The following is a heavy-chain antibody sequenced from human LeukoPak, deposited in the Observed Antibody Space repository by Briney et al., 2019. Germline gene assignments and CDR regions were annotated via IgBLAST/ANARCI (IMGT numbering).Heavy chain of an antibody. CDR2: ISYDGSNK. D-gene: IGHD1-26*01. V-gene: IGHV3-30-3*01. CDR1: GFTFSSYA. CDR3: ARAVGASPLDY. Sequence: PGGSLRLSCAASGFTFSSYAMHWVRQAPGKGLEWVAVISYDGSNKYYADSVKGRFTISRDNSKNTLYLQMNSLRAEDTAVYYCARAVGASPLDYWCQVTLVNDSS. J-gene: IGHJ4*02.